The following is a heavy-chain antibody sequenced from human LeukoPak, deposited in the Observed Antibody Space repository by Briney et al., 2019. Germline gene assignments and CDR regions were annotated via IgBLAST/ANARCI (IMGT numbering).Heavy chain of an antibody. CDR3: ARDQGSGLYNWFDP. J-gene: IGHJ5*02. Sequence: GGSLRLSCAASGFTFSYYSMNWVRQAPGKGLEWVSYISSSSSTISYADSVKGRFTISRDNAKNSPYLQMNSLRAEDTAVYYCARDQGSGLYNWFDPWGQGTLVTVSS. CDR1: GFTFSYYS. CDR2: ISSSSSTI. V-gene: IGHV3-48*01. D-gene: IGHD3-10*01.